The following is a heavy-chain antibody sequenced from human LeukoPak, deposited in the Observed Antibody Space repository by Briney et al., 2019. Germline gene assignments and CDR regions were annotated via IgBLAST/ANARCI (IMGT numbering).Heavy chain of an antibody. CDR3: ASELATYYYDSSGYYNY. Sequence: SETLSLTCTVSGYSISSGYYWGWIRQPPGKGLEWIGSIHHSGSTYYNPSLKSRVTISVDTSKNQFSLKLSSVTAADTAVYYCASELATYYYDSSGYYNYWGQGTLVTVSS. CDR1: GYSISSGYY. J-gene: IGHJ4*02. D-gene: IGHD3-22*01. V-gene: IGHV4-38-2*02. CDR2: IHHSGST.